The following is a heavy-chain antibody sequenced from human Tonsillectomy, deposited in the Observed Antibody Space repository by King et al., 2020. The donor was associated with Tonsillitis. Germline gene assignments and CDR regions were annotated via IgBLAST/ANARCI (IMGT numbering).Heavy chain of an antibody. CDR3: ASDGAAGYDSTITTFDY. J-gene: IGHJ4*02. CDR2: ISNDGRST. CDR1: GLTFNSYG. Sequence: VQLVESGGGVVQPGGSLRVSCAASGLTFNSYGMHWVRQAPGKGLEWVAVISNDGRSTYYAASVRGRFPISRANSKNTLYLQMNSLGGEDTLVYFCASDGAAGYDSTITTFDYWGQGTLVTVSS. V-gene: IGHV3-33*05. D-gene: IGHD6-13*01.